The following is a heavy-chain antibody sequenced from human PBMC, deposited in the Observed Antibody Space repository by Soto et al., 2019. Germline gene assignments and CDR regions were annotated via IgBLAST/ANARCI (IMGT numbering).Heavy chain of an antibody. D-gene: IGHD6-13*01. CDR2: ISYDGSNK. V-gene: IGHV3-30*03. CDR1: GFTFSSYG. CDR3: ARHPERIAQIGWFDL. Sequence: GGSLRLSCAASGFTFSSYGMHWVRQAPGKGLEWVAVISYDGSNKYYADSVKGRFTISRDNSKNTLYLQMNSLRAEDTAVYYCARHPERIAQIGWFDLWGQGTLVPVSS. J-gene: IGHJ5*02.